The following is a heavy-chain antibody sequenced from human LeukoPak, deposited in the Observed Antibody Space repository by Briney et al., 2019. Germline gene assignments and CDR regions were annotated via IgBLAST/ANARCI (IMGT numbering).Heavy chain of an antibody. J-gene: IGHJ4*02. CDR2: ISGSGCST. CDR1: GFTFSSYV. D-gene: IGHD3-16*01. Sequence: PGWSVRLSCAASGFTFSSYVMSGVRQAPGRGLEWVSTISGSGCSTYYADCVKGRFTISRDNPKNTLSLQMNSLRAEDTAVYYCAKGSAYADFWGQGTLVTVSS. V-gene: IGHV3-23*01. CDR3: AKGSAYADF.